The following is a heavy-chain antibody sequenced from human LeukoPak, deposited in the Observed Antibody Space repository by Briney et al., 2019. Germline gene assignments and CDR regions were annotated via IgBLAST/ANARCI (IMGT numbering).Heavy chain of an antibody. J-gene: IGHJ5*02. Sequence: SEALSLTCTVSSDSVSSASYYWSWIRQPPGKGLEWIGYIYYTGSTKYNPSLKSRVSISLDTSKNQFSLKLSSVTAADTAVYYCAREGGYSSGWSVRWGQGTLVTVSS. CDR2: IYYTGST. CDR3: AREGGYSSGWSVR. D-gene: IGHD6-19*01. CDR1: SDSVSSASYY. V-gene: IGHV4-61*01.